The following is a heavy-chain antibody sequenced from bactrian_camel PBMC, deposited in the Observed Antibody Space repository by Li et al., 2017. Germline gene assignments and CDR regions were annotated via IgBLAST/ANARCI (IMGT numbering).Heavy chain of an antibody. Sequence: QLVESGGGSVQAGGSLRLSCTASGLTFDDSDMSWYRQAPGNECELVSTISSDGSTVYADSLKGRFTISQDNARNTVYLQMNSLKPEDTAIYYCAARIRGAYPPCRTSPDDYGTWGQGTQVTVS. CDR3: AARIRGAYPPCRTSPDDYGT. V-gene: IGHV3S55*01. CDR2: ISSDGST. CDR1: GLTFDDSD. J-gene: IGHJ6*01. D-gene: IGHD1*01.